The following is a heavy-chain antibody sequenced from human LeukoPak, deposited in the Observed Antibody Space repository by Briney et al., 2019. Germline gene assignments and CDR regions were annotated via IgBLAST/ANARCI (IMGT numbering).Heavy chain of an antibody. CDR3: VREDGYCSGGNCYSYFDS. V-gene: IGHV3-7*01. CDR2: VKKTGSET. D-gene: IGHD2-15*01. Sequence: GGSLRLSCAASGFTFSHFWMSWVRQAPGKGLEWVAYVKKTGSETYYVDSVKGRFTITRDNTRNSLFLQMYSLRAEDTAVYFCVREDGYCSGGNCYSYFDSWGQGTLVTVSS. J-gene: IGHJ4*02. CDR1: GFTFSHFW.